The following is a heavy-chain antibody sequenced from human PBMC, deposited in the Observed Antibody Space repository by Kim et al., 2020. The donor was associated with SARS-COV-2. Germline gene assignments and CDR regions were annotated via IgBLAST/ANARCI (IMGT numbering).Heavy chain of an antibody. J-gene: IGHJ4*02. V-gene: IGHV4-59*01. CDR3: ARRGDGYNFDY. Sequence: SETLSLTCTVSGGSISTYYWSWIRQPPGKGLEWIGYIHYTGGTDYNPSLKSRVTVSIDTSKNQFSLKLSSVTAADTAVYYCARRGDGYNFDYWGQGTLVTVSS. CDR2: IHYTGGT. D-gene: IGHD5-12*01. CDR1: GGSISTYY.